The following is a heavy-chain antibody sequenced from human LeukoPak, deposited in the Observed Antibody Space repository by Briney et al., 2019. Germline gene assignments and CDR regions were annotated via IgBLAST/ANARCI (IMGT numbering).Heavy chain of an antibody. CDR1: GFTFSNYA. Sequence: GASLRLSCAASGFTFSNYAMSWVRQAPGKGLEWVAVISYDGSNKYYADSVKGRFTISRDNSKNTLYLQMNSLRAEDTAVYYCAKDVSSFDYWGQGTLVTVSS. CDR3: AKDVSSFDY. J-gene: IGHJ4*02. V-gene: IGHV3-30*18. CDR2: ISYDGSNK.